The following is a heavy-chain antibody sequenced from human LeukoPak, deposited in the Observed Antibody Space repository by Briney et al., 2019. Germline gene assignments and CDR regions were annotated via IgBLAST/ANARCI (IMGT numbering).Heavy chain of an antibody. D-gene: IGHD6-19*01. CDR2: INPNSGGT. V-gene: IGHV1-2*02. Sequence: EASVKVSCKASGYTFTGYYMHWVRQAPGQGLEWMGWINPNSGGTNYAQKFQGRVTMTKDASISTAYMELSSLRSDDTAVYYCAREPSCFSGWFCTSYFDYWGQGTLVTVSS. CDR3: AREPSCFSGWFCTSYFDY. CDR1: GYTFTGYY. J-gene: IGHJ4*02.